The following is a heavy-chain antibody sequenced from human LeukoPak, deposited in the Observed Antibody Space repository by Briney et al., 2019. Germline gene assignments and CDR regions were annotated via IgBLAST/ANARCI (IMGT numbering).Heavy chain of an antibody. V-gene: IGHV3-23*01. CDR2: ISGSGGTT. Sequence: GGSLRLSCAASGFTFSSYAMSWVRQAPGKGLEWVSAISGSGGTTYYADSVKGRFTISRDNSKNTLYLQMNSLRAGDTAVYYCAKRYCSSTSCHYYYYYGMDVWGQGTTVTVSS. CDR1: GFTFSSYA. CDR3: AKRYCSSTSCHYYYYYGMDV. D-gene: IGHD2-2*01. J-gene: IGHJ6*02.